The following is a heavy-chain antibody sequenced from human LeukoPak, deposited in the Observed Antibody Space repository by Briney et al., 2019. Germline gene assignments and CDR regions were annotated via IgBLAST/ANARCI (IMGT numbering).Heavy chain of an antibody. J-gene: IGHJ4*02. V-gene: IGHV4-59*08. CDR3: ARRNFGAQFDY. CDR2: INYSGST. Sequence: PSETLSLTCTVSGASVSPYYWSWIRQPPGMGLEWIGYINYSGSTNYNPALKSRVTVSVDTSKNQFSLKLSSVTAADTAVYYCARRNFGAQFDYWGQGILVTVSS. CDR1: GASVSPYY. D-gene: IGHD3-10*01.